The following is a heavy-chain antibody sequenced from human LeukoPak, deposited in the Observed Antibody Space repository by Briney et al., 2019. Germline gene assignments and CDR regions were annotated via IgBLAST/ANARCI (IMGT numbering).Heavy chain of an antibody. CDR2: ITWNSGSI. CDR3: AKDLTAYSSTWYSLTFDY. D-gene: IGHD6-13*01. Sequence: GGSLRLSCAASGYTLDDYDIHCVRHAPGKGVEWVSGITWNSGSIEYADSVKGRFTISRDNAKNSLYLQMDSLRAEDTALYYCAKDLTAYSSTWYSLTFDYWGQGTLVTVSS. V-gene: IGHV3-9*01. J-gene: IGHJ4*02. CDR1: GYTLDDYD.